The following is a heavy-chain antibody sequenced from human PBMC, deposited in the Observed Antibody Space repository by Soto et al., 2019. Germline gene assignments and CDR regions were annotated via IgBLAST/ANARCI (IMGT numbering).Heavy chain of an antibody. Sequence: EVQLLESGGGLVQPGGSLRLSCAASGFTFSSYAMSWVRQAPGKGLEWVSAISGSGGSTYYADSVKGRLPISRDNSKNTLYLQMNSLRAEDTAVYDCAKEGEIVLVPAAMPLPEPFDPWGQRTLVTVSS. V-gene: IGHV3-23*01. CDR2: ISGSGGST. CDR1: GFTFSSYA. D-gene: IGHD2-2*01. CDR3: AKEGEIVLVPAAMPLPEPFDP. J-gene: IGHJ5*02.